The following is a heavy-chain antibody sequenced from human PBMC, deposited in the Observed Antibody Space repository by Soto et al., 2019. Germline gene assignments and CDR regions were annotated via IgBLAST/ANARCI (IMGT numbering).Heavy chain of an antibody. Sequence: SETLSLTCSVSGGSISGDYYWSWIRQSPEKGLEWIGYIYYSGSSYSNPALQSRLSMSLDTSKNQCSLTLRSVTAADTAVYYCAGGGAGWPGYFDSWGQGALVTVPQ. CDR1: GGSISGDYY. CDR2: IYYSGSS. CDR3: AGGGAGWPGYFDS. D-gene: IGHD2-15*01. J-gene: IGHJ4*02. V-gene: IGHV4-30-4*08.